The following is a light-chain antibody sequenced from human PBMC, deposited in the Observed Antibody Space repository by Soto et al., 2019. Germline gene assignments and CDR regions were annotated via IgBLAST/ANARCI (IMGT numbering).Light chain of an antibody. CDR2: AAS. Sequence: DLQMTQSPSSLSASVGDRVTIACRASQTINNYLNWYQQKPGKAPKLLIYAASTLQSGVPSRFSGSGSGTDFTLTISSLQPEDFATYYCHQSYSTPTFGQGTKVEIK. J-gene: IGKJ1*01. V-gene: IGKV1-39*01. CDR3: HQSYSTPT. CDR1: QTINNY.